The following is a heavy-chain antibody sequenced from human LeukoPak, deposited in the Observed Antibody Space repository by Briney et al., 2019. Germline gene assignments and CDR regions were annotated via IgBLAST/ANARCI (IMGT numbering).Heavy chain of an antibody. CDR2: IYYSGST. V-gene: IGHV4-59*01. Sequence: SETLSLTCTVSGGSISSYYWSWIRQPPGKGLEWIGYIYYSGSTNYNPSLKSRVTISVDTSENQFSLKLSSVTAADTAVYYCARLAAAGNEFDYWGQGTLVTVSS. CDR3: ARLAAAGNEFDY. D-gene: IGHD6-13*01. CDR1: GGSISSYY. J-gene: IGHJ4*02.